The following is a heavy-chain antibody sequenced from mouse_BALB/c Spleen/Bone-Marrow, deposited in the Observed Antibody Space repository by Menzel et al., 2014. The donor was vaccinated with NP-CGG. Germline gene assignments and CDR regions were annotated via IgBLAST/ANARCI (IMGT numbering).Heavy chain of an antibody. J-gene: IGHJ4*01. D-gene: IGHD2-1*01. CDR1: GFTFNTYA. V-gene: IGHV10-1*02. CDR3: VVYYYFEMDK. Sequence: VQLKEPGGGLVQPKGSLKLSCAASGFTFNTYAMNRVRHAPGKGVECVARIRSKSNNYATYYADSVKDRSTISRDDSQSMLYLQINNLKTEDTAMYYCVVYYYFEMDKWDQGSSVTVSS. CDR2: IRSKSNNYAT.